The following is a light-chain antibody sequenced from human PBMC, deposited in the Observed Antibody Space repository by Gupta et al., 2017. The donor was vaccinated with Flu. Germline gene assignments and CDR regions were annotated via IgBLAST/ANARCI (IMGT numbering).Light chain of an antibody. Sequence: QSVLTQPPSASGPPGQRVTISCSGSSSNIGTNNVNWYQQLPGTAPKLLIYNNDERPSGVPERFSGSKSDTSASLAISGLQSEDEADYYCAAWDDSLNEVFGTGTKVTVL. CDR1: SSNIGTNN. CDR3: AAWDDSLNEV. CDR2: NND. J-gene: IGLJ1*01. V-gene: IGLV1-44*01.